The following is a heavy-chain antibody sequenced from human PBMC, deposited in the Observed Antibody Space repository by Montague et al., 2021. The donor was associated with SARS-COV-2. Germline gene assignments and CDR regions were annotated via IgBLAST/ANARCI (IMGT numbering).Heavy chain of an antibody. J-gene: IGHJ6*02. D-gene: IGHD5-18*01. CDR1: GDSISTSY. CDR2: IYYSGRT. Sequence: SETLSLTCTVSGDSISTSYWAWIRQPPGKGLEWIGDIYYSGRTSYNSSLKSRVTISVDTSKNQIYLNLSSVTAADTAVYYCARAHRPSLVTAHRYAYSGIDLWGQGTMVTVSS. V-gene: IGHV4-59*01. CDR3: ARAHRPSLVTAHRYAYSGIDL.